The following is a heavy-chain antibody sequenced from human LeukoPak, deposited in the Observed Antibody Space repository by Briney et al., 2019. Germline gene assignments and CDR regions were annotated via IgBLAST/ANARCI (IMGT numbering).Heavy chain of an antibody. D-gene: IGHD3-22*01. CDR2: ITSSSSTI. CDR3: ARDTYYYDSSGYYYLGGFDY. CDR1: GFTFSSYS. J-gene: IGHJ4*02. V-gene: IGHV3-48*04. Sequence: GGSLGLSCVASGFTFSSYSMNWVRQAPGKGLEWVSYITSSSSTIQYTDSVKGRFTISRDNAKNSLYLQMNSLRAEDTAVYYCARDTYYYDSSGYYYLGGFDYWGQGTLVTVSS.